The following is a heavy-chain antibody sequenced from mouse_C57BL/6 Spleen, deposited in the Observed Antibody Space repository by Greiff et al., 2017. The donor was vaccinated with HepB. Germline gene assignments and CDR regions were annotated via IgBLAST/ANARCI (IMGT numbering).Heavy chain of an antibody. CDR3: ARLRRGGDYFDY. V-gene: IGHV1-69*01. Sequence: QVHVKQPGAELVMPGASVKLSCKASGYTFTSYWMHWVKQRPGQGLEWIGEIDPSDSYTNYNQKFKGKSTLTVDKSSSTAYMQLSSLTSEDSAVYYCARLRRGGDYFDYWGQGTTLTVSS. CDR2: IDPSDSYT. J-gene: IGHJ2*01. CDR1: GYTFTSYW. D-gene: IGHD2-12*01.